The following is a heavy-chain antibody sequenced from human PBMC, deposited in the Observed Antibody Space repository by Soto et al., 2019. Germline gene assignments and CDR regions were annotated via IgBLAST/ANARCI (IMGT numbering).Heavy chain of an antibody. CDR1: GGSFSCYY. J-gene: IGHJ4*02. CDR3: ARDPLTDYYDSSGYKPG. V-gene: IGHV4-34*01. CDR2: INHSGST. D-gene: IGHD3-22*01. Sequence: PSETRSRTCAVYGGSFSCYYWSWIRQPPGKGLEWIGEINHSGSTNYNPSLKSRVTISVDTSKNQFSLKLSSVTAADTAVYYCARDPLTDYYDSSGYKPGWGRGTLVTVSS.